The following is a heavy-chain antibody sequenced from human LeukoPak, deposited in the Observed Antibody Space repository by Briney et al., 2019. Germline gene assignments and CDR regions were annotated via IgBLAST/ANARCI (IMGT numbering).Heavy chain of an antibody. J-gene: IGHJ4*02. Sequence: GGSLRLSCAASGFTFNSYAMNWVRQAPGKGLEWVSYISSSGSTIYYADSVKGRFTISRDNAKNSLYLQMNSLRAEDTAVYYCAGGPIVPYFDYWGQGTLVTVSS. V-gene: IGHV3-48*03. D-gene: IGHD1-26*01. CDR2: ISSSGSTI. CDR3: AGGPIVPYFDY. CDR1: GFTFNSYA.